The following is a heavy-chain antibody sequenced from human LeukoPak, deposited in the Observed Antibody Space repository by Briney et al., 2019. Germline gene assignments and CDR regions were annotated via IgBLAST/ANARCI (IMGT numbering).Heavy chain of an antibody. J-gene: IGHJ4*02. CDR3: ARLLSGWYLADY. CDR2: ISGSGGST. Sequence: PGGSLRLSCAASGFTFSSYAMSWVRQAPGKGLKWVSAISGSGGSTYYADSVKGRFTLSRDNAKSSLYLQMNSLRAEDTAIYYCARLLSGWYLADYWGQGTLVTVSS. CDR1: GFTFSSYA. D-gene: IGHD6-19*01. V-gene: IGHV3-23*01.